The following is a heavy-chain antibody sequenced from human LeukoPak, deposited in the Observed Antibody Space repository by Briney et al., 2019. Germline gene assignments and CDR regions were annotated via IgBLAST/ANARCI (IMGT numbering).Heavy chain of an antibody. CDR2: IYYSGST. Sequence: PSETLSLTCTVSGGSIGNYYWSWIRQPPGKGLEWIGYIYYSGSTNYNPSLKSRVSISGDTSKNQFSLKLSSVTAADTAVYYCARRGPYCGGDCYTYWYFDLWGRGTLVTVSS. CDR1: GGSIGNYY. CDR3: ARRGPYCGGDCYTYWYFDL. D-gene: IGHD2-21*02. V-gene: IGHV4-59*01. J-gene: IGHJ2*01.